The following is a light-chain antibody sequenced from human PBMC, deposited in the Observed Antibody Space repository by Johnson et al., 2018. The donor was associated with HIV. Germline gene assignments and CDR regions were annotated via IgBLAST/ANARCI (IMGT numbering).Light chain of an antibody. J-gene: IGLJ1*01. CDR3: GTWDSSLSAGEYV. Sequence: QSVLTQPPSVSAAPGQKVTISCSGSSSNIENNYVSWYQHLPGTAPKVLIYENSKRPSSIPDRFSGSKSGTSATLHITGLQTGDEADYYCGTWDSSLSAGEYVFGTGTKVTVL. CDR2: ENS. V-gene: IGLV1-51*02. CDR1: SSNIENNY.